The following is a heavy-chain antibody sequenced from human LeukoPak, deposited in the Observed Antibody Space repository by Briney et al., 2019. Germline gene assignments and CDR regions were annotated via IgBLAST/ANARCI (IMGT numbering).Heavy chain of an antibody. CDR1: GFTFSSYS. V-gene: IGHV3-30*02. D-gene: IGHD3-10*01. CDR3: AKTEYGSGSYYIDY. CDR2: IRYDGSNK. Sequence: GGSLRLSCAASGFTFSSYSMNWVRQAPGKGLEWVAFIRYDGSNKYYADSVKGRFTISRDNSKNTLYLQMNSLRAEDTAVYYCAKTEYGSGSYYIDYWGQGTLVTVSS. J-gene: IGHJ4*02.